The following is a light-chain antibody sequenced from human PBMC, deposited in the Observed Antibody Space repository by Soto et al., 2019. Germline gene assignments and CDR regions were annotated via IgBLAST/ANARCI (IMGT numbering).Light chain of an antibody. Sequence: EIVFTQSPGTLSLSPGERATLSCRASQSVSNNYLAWYQQKPGQAPRLLIYDASNRATGIPARFSGSGSGTDFTLTISRLEPEDFAVYYCQQRSNWPITFGQGTRLEIK. CDR3: QQRSNWPIT. J-gene: IGKJ5*01. CDR2: DAS. V-gene: IGKV3D-20*02. CDR1: QSVSNNY.